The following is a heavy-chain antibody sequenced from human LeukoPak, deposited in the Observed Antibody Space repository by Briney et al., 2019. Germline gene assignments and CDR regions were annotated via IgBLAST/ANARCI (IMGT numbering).Heavy chain of an antibody. V-gene: IGHV3-9*01. CDR3: AKVGIAVAGNFRYFDY. Sequence: PGRSLRLSCAASGFTFDDYAMHWVRQAPGKGLEWVSGISWNSGSIGYADSVKGRFTISRDNAKNSLYLQMNSLRAEDTALYYCAKVGIAVAGNFRYFDYWGQGTLVTVSS. J-gene: IGHJ4*02. CDR1: GFTFDDYA. CDR2: ISWNSGSI. D-gene: IGHD6-19*01.